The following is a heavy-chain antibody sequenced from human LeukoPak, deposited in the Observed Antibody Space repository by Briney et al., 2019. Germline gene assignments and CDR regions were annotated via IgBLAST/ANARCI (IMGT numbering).Heavy chain of an antibody. J-gene: IGHJ4*02. Sequence: SETLSLTCTVSGGSICSGGYYWSWIRQHPGKGLEWIGYIYHSGSTYNNPSLNSRLSMSVDTSKNQFSLKLSAVPAADTAVYYCARVVELWFWKSHCNNWGQGILVTVSS. V-gene: IGHV4-31*03. CDR2: IYHSGST. CDR1: GGSICSGGYY. D-gene: IGHD3-10*01. CDR3: ARVVELWFWKSHCNN.